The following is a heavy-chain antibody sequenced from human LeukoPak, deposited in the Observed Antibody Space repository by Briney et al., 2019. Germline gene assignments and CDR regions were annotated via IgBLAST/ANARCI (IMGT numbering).Heavy chain of an antibody. D-gene: IGHD3-22*01. CDR2: ISAYNGNT. Sequence: ASVKVSCKASGYTFTSYGISWVRQAPGQGLEWMGWISAYNGNTNYAQKLQGRVTMTTDTSTSTAYMELRSLRSDDTAVYYCARDHYDSSGYYFFDYWGQGTLVTVPS. V-gene: IGHV1-18*01. J-gene: IGHJ4*02. CDR1: GYTFTSYG. CDR3: ARDHYDSSGYYFFDY.